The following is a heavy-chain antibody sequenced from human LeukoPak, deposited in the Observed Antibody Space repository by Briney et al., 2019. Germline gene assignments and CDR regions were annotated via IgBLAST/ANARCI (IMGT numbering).Heavy chain of an antibody. CDR3: ASPSYQTRTYYYFDY. D-gene: IGHD1-26*01. Sequence: GASVKVSCKASGYTFTDYYIHWVRQAPGQGPEWMGWINPNSGGTNYAQKFQGRVTMTRDTSISAAYMELSSLRSDDTAVYYRASPSYQTRTYYYFDYWGQGTLVTVSS. J-gene: IGHJ4*02. CDR2: INPNSGGT. CDR1: GYTFTDYY. V-gene: IGHV1-2*02.